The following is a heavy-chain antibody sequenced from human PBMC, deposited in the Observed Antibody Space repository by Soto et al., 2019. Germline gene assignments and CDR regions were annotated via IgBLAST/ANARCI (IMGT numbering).Heavy chain of an antibody. CDR3: AKDLQLLWFGELWLPYYYGMDV. CDR1: GFTFSSYA. D-gene: IGHD3-10*01. J-gene: IGHJ6*02. Sequence: GGSLRLSCAASGFTFSSYAMSWVRQAPGKGLEWVTAISGSGGSTYYADSVKGRFTISRDNSKNTLYLQMNSLRAEDTAVYYCAKDLQLLWFGELWLPYYYGMDVWGQGTTVTVSS. CDR2: ISGSGGST. V-gene: IGHV3-23*01.